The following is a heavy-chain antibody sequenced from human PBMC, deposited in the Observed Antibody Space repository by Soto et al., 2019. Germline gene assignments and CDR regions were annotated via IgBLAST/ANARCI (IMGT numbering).Heavy chain of an antibody. V-gene: IGHV4-31*01. CDR2: IYYSGST. J-gene: IGHJ4*02. D-gene: IGHD3-22*01. Sequence: QVQLQESGPGLVKPSQTLSLTCTVSGGSISSGGYYWSWIRQHPGKGLEWIGYIYYSGSTYYNPSLKMQLTVSVDTSKNQFSLKLSSVTAADTAVYYWATGDSGYYDSSGYYSYWGQGTLVTVSS. CDR3: ATGDSGYYDSSGYYSY. CDR1: GGSISSGGYY.